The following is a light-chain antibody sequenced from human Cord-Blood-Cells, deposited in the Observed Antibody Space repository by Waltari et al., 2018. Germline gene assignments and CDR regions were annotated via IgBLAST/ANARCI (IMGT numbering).Light chain of an antibody. CDR1: SSDVGGYNY. CDR3: SSYAGSNNFV. J-gene: IGLJ1*01. V-gene: IGLV2-8*01. Sequence: QSALTQPPSASGSPGQSVTISCTGTSSDVGGYNYVSWYQQHPGKAPKLMIYEVSKQPSGVPDGFSGSKSANTASLTVSGLQAEDEADYYCSSYAGSNNFVFGTGTKVTVL. CDR2: EVS.